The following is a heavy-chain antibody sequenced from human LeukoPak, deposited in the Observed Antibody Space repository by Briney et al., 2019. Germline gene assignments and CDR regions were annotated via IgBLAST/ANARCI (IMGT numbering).Heavy chain of an antibody. V-gene: IGHV4-59*01. CDR1: GASISSYY. J-gene: IGHJ4*02. CDR2: IYYTGST. Sequence: SETLSLTCTVSGASISSYYWSWIRQPPGKGLEWIGYIYYTGSTNYNPSLQSRVTISVDTSKNQFSLRLSSVTAADTALYYCARGVSDSGGSYYFDYWGQGTLVTVSS. D-gene: IGHD3-22*01. CDR3: ARGVSDSGGSYYFDY.